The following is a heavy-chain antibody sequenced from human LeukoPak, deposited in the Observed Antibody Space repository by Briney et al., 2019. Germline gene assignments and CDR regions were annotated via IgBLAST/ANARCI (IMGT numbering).Heavy chain of an antibody. CDR2: IDSGDRT. CDR3: VGEWEQLR. D-gene: IGHD1-26*01. V-gene: IGHV3-66*01. CDR1: GFTVSSNY. J-gene: IGHJ4*02. Sequence: GGSLRLSCAASGFTVSSNYMNWVRQAPGKGLEWVSVIDSGDRTYYADSVKGRFTISRDNAKNSLYLHMNSLRVEDTAVYYCVGEWEQLRWGQGTLVTVSS.